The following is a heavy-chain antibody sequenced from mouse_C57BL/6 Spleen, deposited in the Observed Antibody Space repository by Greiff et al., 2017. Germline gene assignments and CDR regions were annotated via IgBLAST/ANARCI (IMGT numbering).Heavy chain of an antibody. CDR1: GYTFTSYW. CDR3: ARQATTVVGRTWFAY. Sequence: QVQLQQPGAELVKPGASVKLSCKASGYTFTSYWMHWVKQRPGRGLEWIGRIDPNSGGTKYNEKFKSKATLTVDKPSSTAYMQLSSLTSEDSAVYYCARQATTVVGRTWFAYWGQGTLVTVSA. D-gene: IGHD1-1*01. CDR2: IDPNSGGT. J-gene: IGHJ3*01. V-gene: IGHV1-72*01.